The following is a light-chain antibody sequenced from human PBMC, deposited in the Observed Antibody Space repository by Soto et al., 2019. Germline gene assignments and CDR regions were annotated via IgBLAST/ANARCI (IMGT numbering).Light chain of an antibody. CDR3: QQYNNWLSIP. J-gene: IGKJ5*01. V-gene: IGKV3D-15*01. CDR1: QSVSSN. CDR2: GTS. Sequence: VVMTQSPVTLSVSPGERATLSCRASQSVSSNLAWYQQRPGQTPRLLIHGTSTRATGVPARFSGSGSGTEFTLTISSLQSEDFAVYYCQQYNNWLSIPFGQGTRLEI.